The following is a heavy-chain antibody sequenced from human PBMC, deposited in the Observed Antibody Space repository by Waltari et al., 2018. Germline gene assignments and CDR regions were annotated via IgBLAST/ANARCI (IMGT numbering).Heavy chain of an antibody. D-gene: IGHD6-13*01. Sequence: QVQLVQSGAEVKKPGASVKVSCKASGYTFTSYAMHWVRQAPGQRLEWMGWINAGNGNTKYSQELQGRVTITRDTSASTAYMELSSLRSEDMAVYYCARAYSSSWYSPDYWGQGTLVTVSS. CDR1: GYTFTSYA. CDR3: ARAYSSSWYSPDY. J-gene: IGHJ4*02. V-gene: IGHV1-3*03. CDR2: INAGNGNT.